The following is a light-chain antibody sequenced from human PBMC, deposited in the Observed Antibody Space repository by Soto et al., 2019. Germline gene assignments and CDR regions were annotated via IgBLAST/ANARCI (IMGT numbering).Light chain of an antibody. V-gene: IGLV2-8*01. CDR1: SNDVAITKY. J-gene: IGLJ3*02. Sequence: QSALTQPPSASGSPGQSVTISCTGTSNDVAITKYVSWYQQRPGKVPRLMIYEVTKRPSGVPDRFSGSKSGNTASLTVSGLQTEDEADYYCSSYAGSTNLVFGGGTQLTVL. CDR2: EVT. CDR3: SSYAGSTNLV.